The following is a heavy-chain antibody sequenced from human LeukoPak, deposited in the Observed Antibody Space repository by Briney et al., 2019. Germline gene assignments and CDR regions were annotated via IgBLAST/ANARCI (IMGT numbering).Heavy chain of an antibody. CDR2: ISAYNGNT. J-gene: IGHJ5*02. D-gene: IGHD2-2*01. CDR1: GYTFTSYG. Sequence: ASVKVSCKASGYTFTSYGISWVRQAPGQGLEWMGWISAYNGNTNYAQKLQGRVTMTTDTSTSTAYMQLRSLRSDDTAVYYCARGPVVPAANNWFDPWGQGTLVTVSS. V-gene: IGHV1-18*01. CDR3: ARGPVVPAANNWFDP.